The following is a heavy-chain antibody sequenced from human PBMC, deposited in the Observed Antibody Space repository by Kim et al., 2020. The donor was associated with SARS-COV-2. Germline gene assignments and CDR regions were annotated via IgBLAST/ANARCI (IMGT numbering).Heavy chain of an antibody. V-gene: IGHV3-48*03. CDR3: AREYGDYGGDYMDV. CDR2: ISSSGSTI. D-gene: IGHD4-17*01. J-gene: IGHJ6*03. Sequence: GGSLRLSCAASGFTFSSYEMNWVRQAPGKGLEWVSYISSSGSTIYYADSVKGRFTISRDNAKNSLYLQMNSLRAEDTAVYYCAREYGDYGGDYMDVWGKGTTVTVSS. CDR1: GFTFSSYE.